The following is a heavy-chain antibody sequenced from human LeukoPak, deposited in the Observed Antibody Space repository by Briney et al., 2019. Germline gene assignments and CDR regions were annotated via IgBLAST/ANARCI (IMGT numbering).Heavy chain of an antibody. Sequence: PGGSLRLSCAASGFTFSSYSMIWVRQAPGKGLEWVSSISSGSSYIYYADSVKGRFTVSRDNAKNSLYLQMSSLRVEDTAVYYCARDSTTVTTGSWGQGTLVTVSS. V-gene: IGHV3-21*01. CDR1: GFTFSSYS. CDR3: ARDSTTVTTGS. J-gene: IGHJ5*02. D-gene: IGHD4-17*01. CDR2: ISSGSSYI.